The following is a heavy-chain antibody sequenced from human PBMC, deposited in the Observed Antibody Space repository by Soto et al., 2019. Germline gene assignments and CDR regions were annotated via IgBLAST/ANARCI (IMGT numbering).Heavy chain of an antibody. CDR1: GYGFTTYG. V-gene: IGHV1-18*01. CDR3: ARGRYGDY. CDR2: ISAHNGNT. D-gene: IGHD1-1*01. J-gene: IGHJ4*02. Sequence: QIHLVQSGAEVKKPGASVKVSCKGSGYGFTTYGITWVRQAPGQGREWMAWISAHNGNTNYAQKLQGRVTVTRDTATSTASLELRSLRSDDPAVYYCARGRYGDYWGQGALVTVSS.